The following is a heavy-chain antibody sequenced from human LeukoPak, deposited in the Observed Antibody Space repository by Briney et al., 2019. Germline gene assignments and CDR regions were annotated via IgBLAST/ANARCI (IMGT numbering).Heavy chain of an antibody. CDR2: ISYDGSNK. D-gene: IGHD5-24*01. Sequence: GRSLRLSCAASGFTFSSYAMHWVRQAPGKGLEWVAVISYDGSNKYYADSVKGRFTISRDNSKNTLYLQMNSLRAEDTAVYYCAKDQDRDGSEWGQGTLVTVSS. J-gene: IGHJ1*01. V-gene: IGHV3-30-3*01. CDR3: AKDQDRDGSE. CDR1: GFTFSSYA.